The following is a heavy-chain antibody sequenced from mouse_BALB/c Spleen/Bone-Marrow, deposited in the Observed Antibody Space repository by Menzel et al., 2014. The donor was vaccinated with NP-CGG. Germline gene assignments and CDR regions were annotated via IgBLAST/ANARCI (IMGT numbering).Heavy chain of an antibody. CDR3: AKNYYYGYVAY. J-gene: IGHJ3*01. V-gene: IGHV4-1*02. CDR2: INPDSSTI. CDR1: GFDFSRYW. Sequence: EVKVEESGGGLVQPGGSLKLSCAAPGFDFSRYWMTWVRQAPGKGLEWIGEINPDSSTINYAPSLKDKFIISRDNAKNTLYLQMSKVRSEDTALYYCAKNYYYGYVAYWGQGTLVTVSA. D-gene: IGHD1-2*01.